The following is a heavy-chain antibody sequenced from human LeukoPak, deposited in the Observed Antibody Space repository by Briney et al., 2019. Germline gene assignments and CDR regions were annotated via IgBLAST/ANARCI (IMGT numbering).Heavy chain of an antibody. CDR3: AREVWGPEY. Sequence: GDSLRLSCAASGFTFTKYWMTWVRQAPGKGLEGVGNIKQDGSDKNYMDSVKGRFTISRDNTKNSVYVQMSSLRAEDTAVYYCAREVWGPEYWGQGTLVTVSS. CDR1: GFTFTKYW. J-gene: IGHJ4*02. D-gene: IGHD1-14*01. V-gene: IGHV3-7*01. CDR2: IKQDGSDK.